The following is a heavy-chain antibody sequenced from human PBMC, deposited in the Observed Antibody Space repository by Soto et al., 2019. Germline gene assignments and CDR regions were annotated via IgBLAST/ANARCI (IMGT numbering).Heavy chain of an antibody. CDR2: IGSSGSTI. V-gene: IGHV3-11*01. CDR1: GFTFSDYY. CDR3: ARGRRDSVWYYDY. J-gene: IGHJ4*02. D-gene: IGHD6-19*01. Sequence: QVHLVASGGGLVKPGGSLRLSCAASGFTFSDYYMSWIRQAPGKGLKWVSYIGSSGSTIYYADSVKGRFTISRDNAKNSLYLQMNSLRAEDTAVYYCARGRRDSVWYYDYWGQGTLVTVSS.